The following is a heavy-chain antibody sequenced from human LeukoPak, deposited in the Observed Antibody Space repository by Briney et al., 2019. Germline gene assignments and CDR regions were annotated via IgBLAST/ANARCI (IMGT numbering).Heavy chain of an antibody. V-gene: IGHV1-69*06. CDR1: GGTFSNYP. CDR3: ARSYDCGGDCFEAFDI. CDR2: IIPIFDTG. J-gene: IGHJ3*02. Sequence: SVKVSCKASGGTFSNYPISWVRQTPGQGLEWMGGIIPIFDTGNYAQKFQGRVTITADKSTSTAYMELSSLRSEDTAVYVCARSYDCGGDCFEAFDIWGQGTMVTVSS. D-gene: IGHD2-21*02.